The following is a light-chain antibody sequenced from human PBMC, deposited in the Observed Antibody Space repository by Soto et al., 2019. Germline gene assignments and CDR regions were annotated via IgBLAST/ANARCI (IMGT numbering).Light chain of an antibody. V-gene: IGKV3-11*01. CDR3: QSRFLWLT. CDR1: QSVSSY. Sequence: IVLTQYTATLPLSPGERATLSCRASQSVSSYLAWYQQKPGQAPRLLIYDASNRATGIPARFSGSGSGTDFTLTISSLEPEDIAVYYCQSRFLWLTFGGGTNVDI. CDR2: DAS. J-gene: IGKJ4*01.